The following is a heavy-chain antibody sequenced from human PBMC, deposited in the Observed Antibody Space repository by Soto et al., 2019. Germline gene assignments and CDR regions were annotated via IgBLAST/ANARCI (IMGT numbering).Heavy chain of an antibody. CDR1: GFTFRSYA. V-gene: IGHV3-30-3*01. D-gene: IGHD2-15*01. CDR2: ISYDGSNK. CDR3: AGHCSGGSCYSYDDAFDI. J-gene: IGHJ3*02. Sequence: LRLSCAASGFTFRSYAMHWVRQAPGKGLEWVAVISYDGSNKYYADSVKGRFTISRDNSKNTLYLQMNSLRAEDTAVYYCAGHCSGGSCYSYDDAFDIWGQGTMVTVSS.